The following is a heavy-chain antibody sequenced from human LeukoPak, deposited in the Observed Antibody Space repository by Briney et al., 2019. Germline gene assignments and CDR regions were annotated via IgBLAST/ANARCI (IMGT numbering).Heavy chain of an antibody. CDR3: AKEYSYGSFFDY. V-gene: IGHV3-30*02. CDR2: IRYDGSNK. D-gene: IGHD5-18*01. Sequence: GGSLRLSCAASGFTFSSYGMHWVRQAPGKGLGWVAFIRYDGSNKYYADSVKGRFTISRDNSKNTLYLQMNSLRAEDTAVYYCAKEYSYGSFFDYWGQGTLVTVSS. CDR1: GFTFSSYG. J-gene: IGHJ4*02.